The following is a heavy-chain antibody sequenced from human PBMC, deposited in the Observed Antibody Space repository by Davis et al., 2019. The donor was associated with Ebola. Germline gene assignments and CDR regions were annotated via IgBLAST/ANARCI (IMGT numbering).Heavy chain of an antibody. CDR1: GGSINSDF. CDR3: ARERYSTGWYRGMDV. V-gene: IGHV4-59*01. CDR2: VYYSGST. D-gene: IGHD6-19*01. J-gene: IGHJ6*02. Sequence: GSLRLSCNVSGGSINSDFWTWIRQPPGKGLEWIGYVYYSGSTNYNPSLKSRVTISVDTSKNQFSLKMTSVTAADTAVYYCARERYSTGWYRGMDVWGQGTTVTVSS.